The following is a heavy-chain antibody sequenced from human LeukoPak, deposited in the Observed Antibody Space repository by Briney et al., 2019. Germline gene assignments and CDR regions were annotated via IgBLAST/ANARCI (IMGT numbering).Heavy chain of an antibody. V-gene: IGHV1-2*02. CDR3: AKDRYGDYEAPFHYYMDA. J-gene: IGHJ6*03. Sequence: ASVKVSCKASGYTFSGFYIHWVRQAPGQGLEWMGWINPNSGVTNYAQKLQGRVTITRDTSIDTAYMQLSKLRSDDTAVYYCAKDRYGDYEAPFHYYMDAWGRGTTVTVSS. D-gene: IGHD5-12*01. CDR1: GYTFSGFY. CDR2: INPNSGVT.